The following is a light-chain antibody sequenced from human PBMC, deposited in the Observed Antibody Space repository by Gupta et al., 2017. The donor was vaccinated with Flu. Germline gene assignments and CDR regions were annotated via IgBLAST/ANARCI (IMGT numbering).Light chain of an antibody. J-gene: IGKJ3*01. V-gene: IGKV1-33*01. CDR1: QYISSY. Sequence: DIQLTQSPSSLSASVGDRVTITCQASQYISSYLNWYQQKPGKAPQLLIYDESSLQTGVPSRFSGSGSGTDFTFTIRSLQPEDVATYYCQQDDNLPITFGHGTKVDIK. CDR2: DES. CDR3: QQDDNLPIT.